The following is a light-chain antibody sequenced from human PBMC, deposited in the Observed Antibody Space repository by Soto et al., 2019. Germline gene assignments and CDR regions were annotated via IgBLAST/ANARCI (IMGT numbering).Light chain of an antibody. CDR1: QSVSRD. CDR2: DAS. J-gene: IGKJ5*01. Sequence: EIVLTQSPGTLSLSPGERATFSCRASQSVSRDLAWYQQKPGQAPRLLVYDASNRATGIPARFSGSGSGTDFTLTISSLQPEDFAVYYCQQRSNWPPITFGQGTRLEIK. V-gene: IGKV3-11*01. CDR3: QQRSNWPPIT.